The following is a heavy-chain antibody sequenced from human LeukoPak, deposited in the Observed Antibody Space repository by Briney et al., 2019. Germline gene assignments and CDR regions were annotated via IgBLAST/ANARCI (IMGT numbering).Heavy chain of an antibody. V-gene: IGHV3-30*02. Sequence: GGSLRLSCAASGFAFSSYGMHWVRQAPGKGLEWVAFIRYDGSNKYYADSVKGRFTISRDNSKNTLYLQMNSLRAEDTAVYYCAKDDVGWGYYPPTGYYYYMDVWGKGTTVTVSS. J-gene: IGHJ6*03. CDR3: AKDDVGWGYYPPTGYYYYMDV. CDR2: IRYDGSNK. CDR1: GFAFSSYG. D-gene: IGHD3-22*01.